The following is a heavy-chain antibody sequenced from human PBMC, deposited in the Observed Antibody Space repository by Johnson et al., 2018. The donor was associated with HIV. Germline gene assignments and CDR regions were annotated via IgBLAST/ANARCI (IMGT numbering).Heavy chain of an antibody. D-gene: IGHD3-10*01. CDR1: GFTFDDYA. CDR3: AKAEIYEGRFGDFAFDI. J-gene: IGHJ3*02. CDR2: IRWDGATS. Sequence: VQVVESGGVVVQPGGSLRLSCEASGFTFDDYAMHWVRQPPGKGLEWVSLIRWDGATSHYADSVKGRFTISRDNNRDSLYLQMKSLRAEDTALYYCAKAEIYEGRFGDFAFDIWGQGTMVTVSS. V-gene: IGHV3-43D*03.